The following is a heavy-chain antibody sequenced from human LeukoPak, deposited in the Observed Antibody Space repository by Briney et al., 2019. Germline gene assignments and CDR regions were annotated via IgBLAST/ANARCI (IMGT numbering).Heavy chain of an antibody. CDR1: GFTFNSYG. CDR2: ISGSGGST. Sequence: GGTLRLSCAASGFTFNSYGMSWVRQAPGKGLEWVSAISGSGGSTYYADSVKGRFTISRDNSKNTLYLQMNSLRAEDTAVYYCAKSRGRWPNNFAYWGQGTLVTVSS. D-gene: IGHD5-24*01. CDR3: AKSRGRWPNNFAY. V-gene: IGHV3-23*01. J-gene: IGHJ4*02.